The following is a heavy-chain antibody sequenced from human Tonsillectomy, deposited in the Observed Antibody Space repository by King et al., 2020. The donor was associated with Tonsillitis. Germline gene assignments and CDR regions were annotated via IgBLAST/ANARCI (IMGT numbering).Heavy chain of an antibody. J-gene: IGHJ1*01. CDR2: IYSGGST. Sequence: VQLVESGGGLVQPGGSLRLSCAASGFTVSSNYMSWVRQAPGKGLEWVSVIYSGGSTEYEDSVKGRFTISRDNSKNTLYLQMKSLRAEDTAVYYWARWARESSGGYGYYFQHWGQGTLVTVSS. CDR1: GFTVSSNY. V-gene: IGHV3-66*01. CDR3: ARWARESSGGYGYYFQH. D-gene: IGHD6-19*01.